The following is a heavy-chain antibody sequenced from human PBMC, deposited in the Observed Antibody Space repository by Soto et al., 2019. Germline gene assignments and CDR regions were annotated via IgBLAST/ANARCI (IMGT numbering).Heavy chain of an antibody. Sequence: QVQLVQSGGEVKMPGASVKVSCKASGYTFTNFGIIWVRQAPGQGLEFMGWITISNGNTNYAQNFQGRVTMTTDTSTSTAYMELRSLRSDDTAVYYCARFLQLRPLDYWGQGTLVTVSS. CDR2: ITISNGNT. CDR1: GYTFTNFG. J-gene: IGHJ4*02. D-gene: IGHD1-1*01. CDR3: ARFLQLRPLDY. V-gene: IGHV1-18*01.